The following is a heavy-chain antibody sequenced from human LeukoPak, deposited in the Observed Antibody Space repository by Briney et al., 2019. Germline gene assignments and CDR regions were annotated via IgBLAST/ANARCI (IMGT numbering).Heavy chain of an antibody. D-gene: IGHD5-18*01. V-gene: IGHV1-2*02. CDR1: GYTFTGYY. CDR2: INPNSGGT. J-gene: IGHJ4*02. Sequence: ASVKVSCKASGYTFTGYYMHWVRQAPGQGLEWMGWINPNSGGTNYAQKFQGRVTMTRDTSISTAYMELSRLRSEDTAVYYCATFVRGYSYGFDYWGQGTLVTVSS. CDR3: ATFVRGYSYGFDY.